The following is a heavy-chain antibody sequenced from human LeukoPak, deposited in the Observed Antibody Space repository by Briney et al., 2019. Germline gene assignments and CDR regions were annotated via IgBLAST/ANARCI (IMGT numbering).Heavy chain of an antibody. CDR3: ARGARKGDDYGGFFDY. Sequence: GGSLRLSCAASGFTFSSYVMHWVRQAPGKGLEWVAIISYDGSNEYYADSVKGRFTISRDNSRNTLYLQMNSLRAANTAVYYCARGARKGDDYGGFFDYWGQGTLVTVSS. J-gene: IGHJ4*02. V-gene: IGHV3-30*04. CDR1: GFTFSSYV. D-gene: IGHD4-23*01. CDR2: ISYDGSNE.